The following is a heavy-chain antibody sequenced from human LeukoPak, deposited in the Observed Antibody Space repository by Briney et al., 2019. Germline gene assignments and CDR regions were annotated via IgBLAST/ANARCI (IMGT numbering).Heavy chain of an antibody. D-gene: IGHD2-2*01. J-gene: IGHJ6*03. CDR2: ISAYNGNT. V-gene: IGHV1-18*01. Sequence: GASVKVSCKASGYTFTSYGISWVRQAPGQGPEWMGWISAYNGNTNYAQKLQGRVTMTTDTSTSTAYMELRSLRSDDTAVYYCARVVPAAIVYYYYMDVWGKGTTVTVSS. CDR1: GYTFTSYG. CDR3: ARVVPAAIVYYYYMDV.